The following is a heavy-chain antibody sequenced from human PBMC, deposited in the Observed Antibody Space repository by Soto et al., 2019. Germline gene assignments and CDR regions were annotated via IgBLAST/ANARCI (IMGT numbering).Heavy chain of an antibody. D-gene: IGHD3-16*01. J-gene: IGHJ6*02. CDR2: ITGFGSTT. CDR3: AKVRPSLGGTGRGAMDV. V-gene: IGHV3-23*01. Sequence: EVQLLESGGGLVQPGGSLRLSCAASGFTFKTFAMSWVRQAPGKGLEWVAAITGFGSTTYYEDSLQGRFTVSRDNSNDTLYLHMDSLRADDTAVYYCAKVRPSLGGTGRGAMDVWGQGTTVTVSS. CDR1: GFTFKTFA.